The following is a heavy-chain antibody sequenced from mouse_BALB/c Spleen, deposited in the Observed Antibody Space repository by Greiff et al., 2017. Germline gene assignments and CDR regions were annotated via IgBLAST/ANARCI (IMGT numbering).Heavy chain of an antibody. D-gene: IGHD1-1*01. Sequence: EVMLVESGGGLVQPGGSRKLSCAASGFTFSSFGMHWVRQAPEKGLEWVAYISSGSSTIYYADTVKGRFTISRDNPKNTLFLQMTSLRSEDTAMYYCARSYYYGVFDYWGQGTTLTVSS. J-gene: IGHJ2*01. CDR2: ISSGSSTI. CDR3: ARSYYYGVFDY. CDR1: GFTFSSFG. V-gene: IGHV5-17*02.